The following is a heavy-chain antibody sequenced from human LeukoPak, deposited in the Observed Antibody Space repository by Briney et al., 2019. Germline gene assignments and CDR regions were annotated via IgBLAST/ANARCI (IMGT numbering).Heavy chain of an antibody. CDR2: INWNGGST. CDR1: GFTFSSYT. J-gene: IGHJ3*02. V-gene: IGHV3-20*01. D-gene: IGHD3-22*01. CDR3: ARGHLYYYDSSGSAAFDI. Sequence: GGSLRLSCAASGFTFSSYTMNWVRQAPGKGLEWVSGINWNGGSTGYADSVKGRFTISRDNAKNSLYLQMNSLRAEDTALYHCARGHLYYYDSSGSAAFDIWGQGTMVTVSS.